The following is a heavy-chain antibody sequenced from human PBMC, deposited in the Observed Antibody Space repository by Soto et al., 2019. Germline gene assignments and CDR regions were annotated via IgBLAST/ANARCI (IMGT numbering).Heavy chain of an antibody. CDR3: AHRGGEVTRGAFDY. V-gene: IGHV2-5*02. Sequence: QITLKESGPTLVKPTQTLTLTCTFSGFSLSTSGVGVGWIRQPPGKALEWLALIYWDDDKRYSPSLKSRLTITRDTSKKQVVLTMTNMDPGDTGIYYCAHRGGEVTRGAFDYWGQGTLVTVSS. D-gene: IGHD3-16*01. CDR1: GFSLSTSGVG. CDR2: IYWDDDK. J-gene: IGHJ4*02.